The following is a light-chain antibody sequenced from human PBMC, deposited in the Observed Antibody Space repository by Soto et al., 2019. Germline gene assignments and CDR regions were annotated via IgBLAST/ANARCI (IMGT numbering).Light chain of an antibody. V-gene: IGKV3-11*01. CDR1: QSVSSY. Sequence: EIVLTQSPATLSLSPGERATLSCRASQSVSSYLAWYQQKPGQAPRLLIYDASNRATVIPARFSGSGSGTDFTLTTSSLEPEDLAVYYCQQRRAFGPGTKVDIK. J-gene: IGKJ3*01. CDR3: QQRRA. CDR2: DAS.